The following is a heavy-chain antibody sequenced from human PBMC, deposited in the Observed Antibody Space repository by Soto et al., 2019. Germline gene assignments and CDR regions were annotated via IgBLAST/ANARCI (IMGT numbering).Heavy chain of an antibody. J-gene: IGHJ5*02. CDR1: GGSISSTNYY. D-gene: IGHD6-13*01. CDR2: IYYNGNT. V-gene: IGHV4-31*03. CDR3: AGGNSSRWYWFDP. Sequence: QVQLQESGPGLVKPSQTLSLTCTVSGGSISSTNYYWSWIRRHPGKGLEWIGYIYYNGNTYYNPSLKSRVTISVDTSKNQFSLKLSSVTAADTAVYYCAGGNSSRWYWFDPWGQGTLVTVSP.